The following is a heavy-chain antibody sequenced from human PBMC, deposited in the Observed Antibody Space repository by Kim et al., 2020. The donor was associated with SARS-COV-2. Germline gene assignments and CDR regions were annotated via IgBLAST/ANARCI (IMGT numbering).Heavy chain of an antibody. Sequence: NYAAAVKGRFTISRDDARESMYLPMNNLRAEDTAFYYCARDRVPTTDYDYWGQGTLVTVSS. CDR3: ARDRVPTTDYDY. J-gene: IGHJ4*02. V-gene: IGHV3-11*05. D-gene: IGHD5-12*01.